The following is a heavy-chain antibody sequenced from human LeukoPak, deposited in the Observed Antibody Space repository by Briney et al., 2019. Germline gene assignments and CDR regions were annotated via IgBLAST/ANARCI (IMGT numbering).Heavy chain of an antibody. J-gene: IGHJ4*02. CDR1: GFTFSSHA. V-gene: IGHV3-30-3*01. CDR2: ISYDGTNK. D-gene: IGHD5-18*01. CDR3: ARDTAMVTGYLDY. Sequence: PGGSLRLSCAASGFTFSSHAMHWVRQAPGKGLEWVAVISYDGTNKYCADSVKGRFTISRDNSKNTVYLQMNSLRAEDTAVYYCARDTAMVTGYLDYWGEGTLVTVSS.